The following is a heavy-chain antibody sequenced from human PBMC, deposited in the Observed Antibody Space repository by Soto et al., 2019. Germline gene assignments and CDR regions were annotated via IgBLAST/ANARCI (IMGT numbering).Heavy chain of an antibody. J-gene: IGHJ3*02. D-gene: IGHD4-17*01. V-gene: IGHV3-23*01. CDR3: AKDPNGDYVGAFDI. Sequence: EAQLLESGGGLVQPGGSLRLSCAASGFTFRGYAMSWVRQAPGKGPEWVSSISAAGGSTYYADSVKGRFTISRDNSRATVFLQMNSLRAEDTALYYCAKDPNGDYVGAFDIWGQGTVVTVSS. CDR2: ISAAGGST. CDR1: GFTFRGYA.